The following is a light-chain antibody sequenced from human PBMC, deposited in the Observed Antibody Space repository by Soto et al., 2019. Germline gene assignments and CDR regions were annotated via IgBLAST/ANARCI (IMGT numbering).Light chain of an antibody. CDR2: RAS. J-gene: IGKJ1*01. CDR1: QSINSW. V-gene: IGKV1-5*03. CDR3: QQYNFYSRT. Sequence: DIQMTQSPSTLSASVGDRVTITGRASQSINSWLAWFQQKPGKAPKLLIYRASSLQSGVPSRFSGSGSGTEFTLTISSVKPDDFATYFCQQYNFYSRTFDQGTKVEI.